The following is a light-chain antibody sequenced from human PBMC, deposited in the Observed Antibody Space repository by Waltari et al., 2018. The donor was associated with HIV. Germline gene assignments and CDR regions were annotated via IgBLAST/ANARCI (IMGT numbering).Light chain of an antibody. V-gene: IGLV1-47*01. J-gene: IGLJ2*01. CDR1: ASNTGRNH. Sequence: QSVLTQTPSASGTPGPRASISCSVSASNTGRNHDYCYQQVAGTAPNLLIYRDKQGPSGVSDRFSGSKSGSSASLAISGLRSEDEAAYFCAVWDDSLTGVIFGGKTKLTVL. CDR2: RDK. CDR3: AVWDDSLTGVI.